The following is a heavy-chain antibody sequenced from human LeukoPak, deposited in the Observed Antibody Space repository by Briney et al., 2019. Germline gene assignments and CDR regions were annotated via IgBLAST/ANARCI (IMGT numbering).Heavy chain of an antibody. CDR1: GGSISSYY. CDR3: VRSSSYYDSSGYYNAFDI. J-gene: IGHJ3*02. Sequence: SETLSLTCTVSGGSISSYYWSWIRQPPGKGLEWIGYIYYSGSTNYNPSLKSRVTISVDTSRNQFSLKLSSVTAADTAVYYCVRSSSYYDSSGYYNAFDIWGQGTMVTVSS. CDR2: IYYSGST. V-gene: IGHV4-59*01. D-gene: IGHD3-22*01.